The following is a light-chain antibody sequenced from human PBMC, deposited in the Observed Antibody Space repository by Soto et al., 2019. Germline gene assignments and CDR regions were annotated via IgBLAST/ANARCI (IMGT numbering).Light chain of an antibody. J-gene: IGKJ1*01. CDR1: QSISSW. CDR2: DAS. Sequence: DIQMTQSPSTLSASVGDRVTITCRASQSISSWLAWYQQKPGKAPKLLIYDASSLESGVPSRFSGSGSGTEFTLTISSLQTDDFATYYCQQYNSYSALGQGTKVEIK. V-gene: IGKV1-5*01. CDR3: QQYNSYSA.